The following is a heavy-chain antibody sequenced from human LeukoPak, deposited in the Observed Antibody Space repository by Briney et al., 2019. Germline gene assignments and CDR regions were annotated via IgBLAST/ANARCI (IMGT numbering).Heavy chain of an antibody. D-gene: IGHD4-17*01. J-gene: IGHJ4*02. CDR1: GFTFSEYG. CDR3: VRAVRPFDY. CDR2: IWSDGSNK. Sequence: PGGSLRLSCAASGFTFSEYGIHWVRQAPGKGLEWVAVIWSDGSNKYYADAVMGRFTISRDNSKNTLYLQMNSLRPEDTALYYCVRAVRPFDYWGQGTLVTVSS. V-gene: IGHV3-33*01.